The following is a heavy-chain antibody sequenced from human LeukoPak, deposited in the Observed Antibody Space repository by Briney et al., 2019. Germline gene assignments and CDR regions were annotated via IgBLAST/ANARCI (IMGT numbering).Heavy chain of an antibody. CDR3: AKFSYSGGSSVY. V-gene: IGHV3-23*01. D-gene: IGHD2-15*01. Sequence: PGGSLRLSCAASGFTLGNAWMSWVRQAPGKGLEWVSAISGSGGSTYYADSVKGRFTISRDNSKNTLYLQMNSLRAEDTAVYYCAKFSYSGGSSVYWGQGTLVTVSS. CDR2: ISGSGGST. CDR1: GFTLGNAW. J-gene: IGHJ4*02.